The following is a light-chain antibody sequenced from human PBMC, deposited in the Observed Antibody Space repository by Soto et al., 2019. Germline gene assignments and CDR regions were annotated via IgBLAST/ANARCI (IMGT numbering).Light chain of an antibody. V-gene: IGKV3-20*01. J-gene: IGKJ1*01. CDR2: GAS. CDR3: QQHGTSPRT. CDR1: QTLSPNY. Sequence: DIVFTQTPGTLSFSPGERATLSLRASQTLSPNYLAWCQQKPGRAPRLLIYGASSRATGIPDRFSGSGSGTDFTLIISRLEPEDFAVYYCQQHGTSPRTFGHGTKVAIK.